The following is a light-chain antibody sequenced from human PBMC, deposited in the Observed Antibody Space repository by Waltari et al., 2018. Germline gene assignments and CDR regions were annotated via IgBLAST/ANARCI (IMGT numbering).Light chain of an antibody. CDR2: DVS. Sequence: QSALTKHRSVSGSPGQSVTISCTGTSSAVGGYNYFSWYQQHPGKAPRLMIYDVSKRPSGVPVRFSGSKSGNTASLTISGRQAEDEADYYCCSYAGSYTLGVFGGGTKLTVL. J-gene: IGLJ2*01. CDR3: CSYAGSYTLGV. CDR1: SSAVGGYNY. V-gene: IGLV2-11*01.